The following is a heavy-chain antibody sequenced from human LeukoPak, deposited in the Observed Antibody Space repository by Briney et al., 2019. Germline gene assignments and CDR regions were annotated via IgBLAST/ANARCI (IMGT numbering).Heavy chain of an antibody. CDR2: IYYSGST. J-gene: IGHJ5*02. V-gene: IGHV4-31*03. CDR3: ARDRPGYCSGGSCYWRGWFDP. CDR1: GGSISSGGYY. Sequence: PSQTLSLTCTVSGGSISSGGYYWSWIRQHSGKGLEWIGYIYYSGSTYYNPSLKGRVTISVDTSKNQFSLKLSSVTAADTAVYYCARDRPGYCSGGSCYWRGWFDPWGQGTLVTVSS. D-gene: IGHD2-15*01.